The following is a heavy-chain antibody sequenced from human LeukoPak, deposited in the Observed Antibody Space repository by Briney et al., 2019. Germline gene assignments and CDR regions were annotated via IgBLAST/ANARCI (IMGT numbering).Heavy chain of an antibody. CDR3: ARQGSLGYCSGGSCSRSDY. D-gene: IGHD2-15*01. CDR2: IDPSDSYT. J-gene: IGHJ4*02. V-gene: IGHV5-10-1*01. CDR1: GYSFTSYW. Sequence: GESLMISCKGSGYSFTSYWISWVRQMPGKGLEWMGRIDPSDSYTNYSPSLQGHVTISADKSISTAYLQWSSLKASDTAMYYCARQGSLGYCSGGSCSRSDYWGQGTLVTVSS.